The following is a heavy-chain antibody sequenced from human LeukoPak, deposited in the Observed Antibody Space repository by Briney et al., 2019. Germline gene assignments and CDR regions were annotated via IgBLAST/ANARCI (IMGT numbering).Heavy chain of an antibody. CDR1: GFTFSSYA. CDR3: AKDTGIVVVPAAHY. V-gene: IGHV3-23*01. D-gene: IGHD2-2*01. CDR2: ISGSGGST. Sequence: PGGSLRLSWAASGFTFSSYAMSWVRQAPGKGLEWVSAISGSGGSTYYADSVKGRFTISRDNSKNTLYLQMNSLRAEDTAVYYCAKDTGIVVVPAAHYWGQGTLVTVSS. J-gene: IGHJ4*02.